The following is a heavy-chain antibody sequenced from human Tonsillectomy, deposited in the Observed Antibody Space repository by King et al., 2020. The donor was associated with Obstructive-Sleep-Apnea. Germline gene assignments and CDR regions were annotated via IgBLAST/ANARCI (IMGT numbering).Heavy chain of an antibody. CDR2: INHSGST. J-gene: IGHJ5*02. D-gene: IGHD3-9*01. V-gene: IGHV4-34*01. CDR3: ATTTDYDILTGYYHNWFDP. Sequence: VQLQQWGAGLLKPSETLSLTCAVYGGSFSGYYWSWIRQPPGKGLERIGEINHSGSTNYNPSLKSRVTISVDTSKNQFSLKLSSVTAADTAVYYCATTTDYDILTGYYHNWFDPWGQGTLVTVSS. CDR1: GGSFSGYY.